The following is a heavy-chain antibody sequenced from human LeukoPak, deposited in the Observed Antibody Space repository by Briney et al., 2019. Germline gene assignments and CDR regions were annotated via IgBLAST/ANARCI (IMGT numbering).Heavy chain of an antibody. V-gene: IGHV3-20*04. CDR3: ARRFGELEPAFDT. CDR1: GFTFYDYG. J-gene: IGHJ3*02. Sequence: GGSLRLSCAASGFTFYDYGMTWVRQAPGKGLEWVSGINWNGGRIDYAESVKGRFTISRDNTKNSLYLQMNSLRAEDTALYYCARRFGELEPAFDTWGQGTMVTVSS. CDR2: INWNGGRI. D-gene: IGHD3-10*01.